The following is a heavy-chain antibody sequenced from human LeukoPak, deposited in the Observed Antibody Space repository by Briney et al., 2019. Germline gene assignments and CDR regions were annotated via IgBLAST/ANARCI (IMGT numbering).Heavy chain of an antibody. J-gene: IGHJ4*02. CDR2: IYPGDSDT. V-gene: IGHV5-51*01. Sequence: GESLQISCKGSGYSFTSYWIGWVRQMPGKGLEWMGIIYPGDSDTRYSPSFQGQVTISADKSITTAYVQWSSLKASDTAIYYCARSLRGSGWYIDYWGQGTLVTVSS. D-gene: IGHD6-25*01. CDR3: ARSLRGSGWYIDY. CDR1: GYSFTSYW.